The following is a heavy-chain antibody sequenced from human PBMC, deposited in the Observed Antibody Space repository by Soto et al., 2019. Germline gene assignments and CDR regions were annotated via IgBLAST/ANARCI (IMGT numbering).Heavy chain of an antibody. CDR2: INHSGST. CDR3: ARPPPWLD. D-gene: IGHD5-12*01. J-gene: IGHJ4*02. CDR1: GGSFSGYY. V-gene: IGHV4-34*01. Sequence: QVQLQQWGAGLLKPSETLSLTCAVYGGSFSGYYWSWIRQPPGKGLEWIGEINHSGSTNYNPSLKSRLTMSVDTSRNQFSLKLSSVTAADTAVYYCARPPPWLDWCQGTLVTVSS.